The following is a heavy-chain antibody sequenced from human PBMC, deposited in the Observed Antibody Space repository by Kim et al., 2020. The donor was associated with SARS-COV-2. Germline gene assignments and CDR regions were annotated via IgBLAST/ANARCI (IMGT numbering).Heavy chain of an antibody. D-gene: IGHD6-19*01. J-gene: IGHJ4*02. Sequence: YYADPVKGRFTISRDNAKNSLYLQMNSLRAEDTAVYYCARDLGSAVAGSYWGQGTLVTVSS. V-gene: IGHV3-48*03. CDR3: ARDLGSAVAGSY.